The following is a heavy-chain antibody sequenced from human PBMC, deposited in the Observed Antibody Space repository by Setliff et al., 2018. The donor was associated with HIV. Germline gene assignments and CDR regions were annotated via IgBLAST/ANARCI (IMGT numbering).Heavy chain of an antibody. CDR1: GYTFASYA. Sequence: ASVKVSCKASGYTFASYAMHWVRQAPGQGLEWMGWINTHSGYTNYAQNVQGRVTVTMDTSTSTAYMELRSLKSDDTAVYYCARGKTWLRFLDYWGQGTLVTVSS. CDR2: INTHSGYT. D-gene: IGHD5-12*01. CDR3: ARGKTWLRFLDY. V-gene: IGHV1-18*01. J-gene: IGHJ4*02.